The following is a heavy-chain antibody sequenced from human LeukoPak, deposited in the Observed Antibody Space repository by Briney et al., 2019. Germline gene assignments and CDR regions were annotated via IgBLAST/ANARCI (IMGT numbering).Heavy chain of an antibody. CDR1: GDSISSYY. CDR3: ARGPLTTFDY. D-gene: IGHD4-11*01. Sequence: SETLSLTCTVSGDSISSYYWSWIRQPPGKGLEWIGYIYYSGSTNYNPSLKSRVTISVDTSKNQFSLKVTSVTAADTAVYYCARGPLTTFDYWGQGTLVTVSS. V-gene: IGHV4-59*12. CDR2: IYYSGST. J-gene: IGHJ4*02.